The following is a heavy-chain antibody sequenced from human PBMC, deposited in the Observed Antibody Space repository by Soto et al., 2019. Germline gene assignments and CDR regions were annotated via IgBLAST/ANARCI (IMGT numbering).Heavy chain of an antibody. V-gene: IGHV3-53*01. Sequence: EVQLVESGGGLIQPGGSLRLSCAASGFTVSTNCMSWVRQAPGKGLEWVSVIYNDDRTYYADSVKGRFTISRDNSKNTLYLQMTSLRAADTALYSCARERREVVPRYWFDYWGQGTLVTVSS. CDR3: ARERREVVPRYWFDY. D-gene: IGHD2-8*02. CDR1: GFTVSTNC. J-gene: IGHJ4*02. CDR2: IYNDDRT.